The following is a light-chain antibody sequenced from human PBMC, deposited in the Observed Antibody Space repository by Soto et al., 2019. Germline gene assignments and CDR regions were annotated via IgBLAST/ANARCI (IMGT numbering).Light chain of an antibody. Sequence: QLVLTQSSSASASLGSSVKLTCTLSSGHSNYITAWHQQQPGKAPRYLMKLEGSGSYNKGSGVPDRFSGSSAGADRYLTISNLQSEDEADYYCETWDSPGVVFGGGTKLTVL. CDR1: SGHSNYI. V-gene: IGLV4-60*03. CDR3: ETWDSPGVV. J-gene: IGLJ2*01. CDR2: LEGSGSY.